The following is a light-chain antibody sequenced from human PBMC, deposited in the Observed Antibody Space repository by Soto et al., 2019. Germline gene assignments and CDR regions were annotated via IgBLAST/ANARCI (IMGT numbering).Light chain of an antibody. V-gene: IGLV2-8*01. J-gene: IGLJ1*01. Sequence: QALLAQPPPPSGSPGQSNTISFTGNTSDGGVYNYVSWYQQHPGKAPKLVIYEVSKRPSGVPDRFSGSKSGNTASLTVSGLQAEDEADYYCSSYAGSNNFGVYVFGTGTKVTVL. CDR2: EVS. CDR1: TSDGGVYNY. CDR3: SSYAGSNNFGVYV.